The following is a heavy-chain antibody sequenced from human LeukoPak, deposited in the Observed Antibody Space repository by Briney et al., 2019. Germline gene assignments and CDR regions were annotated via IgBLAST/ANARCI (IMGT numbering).Heavy chain of an antibody. V-gene: IGHV3-49*04. CDR1: GFIFSDYA. J-gene: IGHJ4*02. CDR3: TRDQDSSGYYRVDY. CDR2: IRSKDYGGTT. Sequence: PGGSLRLSCTASGFIFSDYAMSWVRQAPGKGLEWVGFIRSKDYGGTTEYAASVKGRFTISRDDSESIAYLQMNSLKTEDTAVYYCTRDQDSSGYYRVDYWGQGTLVTVSS. D-gene: IGHD3-22*01.